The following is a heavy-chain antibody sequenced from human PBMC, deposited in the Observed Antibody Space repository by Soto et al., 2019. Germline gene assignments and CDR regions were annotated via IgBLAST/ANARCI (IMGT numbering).Heavy chain of an antibody. CDR1: GASISSGDYF. CDR2: IYYRGNT. Sequence: PSETLSLTCTVSGASISSGDYFWSWVRQSPGKGLEFIGNIYYRGNTYYKPPLKSRVTISIDTSKNQFSLKLTSVTAADTAVYYCARGKSSWSNWFDPWGQGRLVTVSS. D-gene: IGHD2-15*01. J-gene: IGHJ5*02. V-gene: IGHV4-30-4*01. CDR3: ARGKSSWSNWFDP.